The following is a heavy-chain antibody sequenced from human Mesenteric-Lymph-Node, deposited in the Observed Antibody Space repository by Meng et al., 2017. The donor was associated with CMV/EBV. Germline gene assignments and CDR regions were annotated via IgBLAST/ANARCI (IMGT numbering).Heavy chain of an antibody. D-gene: IGHD1-26*01. J-gene: IGHJ3*02. V-gene: IGHV3-7*01. CDR3: ARVGVGVTTDAFDI. CDR2: IKEDGSEK. CDR1: GFAFRSYW. Sequence: GGSLRLSCAASGFAFRSYWMSWVRQAPGKGLEWVANIKEDGSEKYYLDSVRGRFTIFRDNAQNSVYLQMNSLRAEDTAVYYCARVGVGVTTDAFDIWGQGTVVTVSS.